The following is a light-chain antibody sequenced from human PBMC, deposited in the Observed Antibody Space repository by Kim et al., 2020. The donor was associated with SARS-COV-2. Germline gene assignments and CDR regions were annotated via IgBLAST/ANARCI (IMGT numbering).Light chain of an antibody. Sequence: SSELTQDPEVSVALGQTVRITCQGDSLRSYYASWYQQKPGQATVIVIYAKNNRPSGIPDRFSGSSSGNTAALTITGAQAEDEADYYCSSRDSSIHHLMFG. CDR3: SSRDSSIHHLM. CDR1: SLRSYY. CDR2: AKN. V-gene: IGLV3-19*01. J-gene: IGLJ3*02.